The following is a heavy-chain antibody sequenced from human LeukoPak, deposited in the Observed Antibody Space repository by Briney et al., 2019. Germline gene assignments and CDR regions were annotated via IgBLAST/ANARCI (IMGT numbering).Heavy chain of an antibody. D-gene: IGHD6-13*01. J-gene: IGHJ4*02. CDR3: ARSTPQDSSWYPSFDY. CDR1: GGTFSSYA. V-gene: IGHV1-69*13. CDR2: IIPIFGTA. Sequence: ASVKVSCKASGGTFSSYAISWVRQAPGQGLEWMGGIIPIFGTANYAQKFQGRVTITADESTSTAYMELSSLRSEDTAAYYCARSTPQDSSWYPSFDYWGQGTLVTVSS.